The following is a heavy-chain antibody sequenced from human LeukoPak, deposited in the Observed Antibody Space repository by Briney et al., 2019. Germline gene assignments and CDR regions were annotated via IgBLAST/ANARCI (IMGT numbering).Heavy chain of an antibody. V-gene: IGHV4-34*08. D-gene: IGHD3-10*01. CDR3: ATRSYYYGSGLDDY. CDR2: INHSGST. J-gene: IGHJ4*02. Sequence: GSLRLSCAASGFTFSSYAMSWVRQAPGKGLEWIGEINHSGSTNYNPSLKSRVTISVDTSKNQFSLKLSSVTAADTAVYYCATRSYYYGSGLDDYWGQGTLVTVSS. CDR1: GFTFSSYA.